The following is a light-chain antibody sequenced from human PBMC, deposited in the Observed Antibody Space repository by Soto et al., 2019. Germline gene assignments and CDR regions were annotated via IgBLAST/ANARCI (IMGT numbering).Light chain of an antibody. V-gene: IGKV3-11*01. CDR3: QQRNVWPPIT. CDR1: QSIHTS. Sequence: VLTQSPATLSLSPGERATLSCRASQSIHTSLAWYQQKPGQPPRLVVYDSTLRANGVPGRFGGSRSGTEFTLTINNLEPEDFAVYYCQQRNVWPPITFGQGTRLETK. J-gene: IGKJ5*01. CDR2: DST.